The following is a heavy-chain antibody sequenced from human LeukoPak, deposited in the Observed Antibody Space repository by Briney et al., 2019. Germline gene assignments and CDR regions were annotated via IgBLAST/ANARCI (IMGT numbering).Heavy chain of an antibody. D-gene: IGHD3-10*01. CDR1: GYSFTSYW. J-gene: IGHJ5*02. CDR3: ARRSITKVRGEGGWFDP. V-gene: IGHV5-51*01. Sequence: GESLKISCKGSGYSFTSYWIGWVRQMPGKGLEWMGIIYPGDSDTRYSPSFQGQVTISADKSISTAYLQWSSLKASDTAMYYCARRSITKVRGEGGWFDPWGQGTLVTVSS. CDR2: IYPGDSDT.